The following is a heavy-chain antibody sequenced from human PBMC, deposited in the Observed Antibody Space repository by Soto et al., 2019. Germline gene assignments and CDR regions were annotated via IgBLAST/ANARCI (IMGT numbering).Heavy chain of an antibody. CDR1: GGTFSSYT. V-gene: IGHV1-69*08. CDR3: AREGQLVPQFDY. J-gene: IGHJ4*02. D-gene: IGHD6-6*01. Sequence: QVQLVQSGAEVKKPGSSVKVSCKASGGTFSSYTISWVRQAPGQGLEWMGRIIPILGIANYAQKFQGRVTITADKSTSTAYMELSSLRSEDTAVYYGAREGQLVPQFDYWGQGPLVTVSS. CDR2: IIPILGIA.